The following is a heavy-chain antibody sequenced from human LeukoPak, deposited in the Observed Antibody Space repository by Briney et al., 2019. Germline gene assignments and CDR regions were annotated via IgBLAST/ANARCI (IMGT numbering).Heavy chain of an antibody. CDR2: IIPILGIA. V-gene: IGHV1-69*04. CDR1: GGTFSSYA. CDR3: ARGHSHDY. J-gene: IGHJ4*02. Sequence: SVKVSCKASGGTFSSYAISWVRQAPGQGLEWMGRIIPILGIANYAQKLQGRVTMTTDTSTSTAYMELRSLRSDDTAVYYCARGHSHDYWGQGTLVAVSS. D-gene: IGHD6-13*01.